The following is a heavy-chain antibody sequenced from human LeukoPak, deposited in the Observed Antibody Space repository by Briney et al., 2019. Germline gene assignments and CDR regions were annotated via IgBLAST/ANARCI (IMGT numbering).Heavy chain of an antibody. CDR1: GGSISNYY. CDR2: IYYSGST. D-gene: IGHD1-26*01. Sequence: PSETLSLTCAVSGGSISNYYWSWIRQPPGKGLEWIGYIYYSGSTNYNPSLKSRVTISVDTSKNQFSLKLSSVTAADTAVYYCARVGGTNYYYYGMDVWGQGTTVTVSS. J-gene: IGHJ6*02. CDR3: ARVGGTNYYYYGMDV. V-gene: IGHV4-59*01.